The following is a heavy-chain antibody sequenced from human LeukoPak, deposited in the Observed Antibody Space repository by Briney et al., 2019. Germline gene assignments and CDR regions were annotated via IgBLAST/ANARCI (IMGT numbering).Heavy chain of an antibody. D-gene: IGHD3-10*01. CDR3: AKGLVTGSLDY. CDR2: ISWDGGST. CDR1: GFTFDDYT. J-gene: IGHJ4*02. V-gene: IGHV3-43*01. Sequence: GGSLRLSCAASGFTFDDYTMHWVRHAPGKGLEWVSLISWDGGSTYYADSVRGRFTVSRANSENTLYLQMNSLRAEDTAVYYCAKGLVTGSLDYWGQGALVTVSS.